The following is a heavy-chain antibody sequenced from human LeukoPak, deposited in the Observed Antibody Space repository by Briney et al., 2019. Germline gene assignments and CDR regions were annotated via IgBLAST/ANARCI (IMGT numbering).Heavy chain of an antibody. CDR2: IYTSGST. CDR3: ARERRITMVRGVINVPDY. CDR1: GGSISSYY. J-gene: IGHJ4*02. Sequence: SGTLSLTCTVSGGSISSYYWSWIRQPAGKGLEWIGRIYTSGSTNYNPSLKSRVTMSVDTSKNQFSLKLSSVTAADTAVYYCARERRITMVRGVINVPDYWGQGTLVTVSS. D-gene: IGHD3-10*01. V-gene: IGHV4-4*07.